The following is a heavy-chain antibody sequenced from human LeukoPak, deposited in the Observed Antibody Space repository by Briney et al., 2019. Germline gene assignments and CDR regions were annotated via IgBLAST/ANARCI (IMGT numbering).Heavy chain of an antibody. CDR1: AFPFSNHG. CDR3: TRRDGGWYFDV. V-gene: IGHV3-33*01. J-gene: IGHJ2*01. Sequence: GGSLRLSCAASAFPFSNHGMHWVRQAPGKGLEWVAVIWYDGSNKYYADSVKGRFTISRDNSKNTVYLQMNSLRAEDTAVYYCTRRDGGWYFDVWGRGTLVTVSS. CDR2: IWYDGSNK.